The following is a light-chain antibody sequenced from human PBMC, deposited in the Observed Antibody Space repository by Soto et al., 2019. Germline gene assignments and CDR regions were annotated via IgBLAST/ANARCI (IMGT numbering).Light chain of an antibody. CDR2: GPS. Sequence: EIVFTQAPGTLSLSPGERAALCCRASRSVSNNFLAWYQHRPGQAPRLLIYGPSTRATGIPDRFSGSGSGTDFTLTISRLEPEDFAVYYCQQYDSSPSWTFGQGTKVDIK. V-gene: IGKV3-20*01. CDR1: RSVSNNF. J-gene: IGKJ1*01. CDR3: QQYDSSPSWT.